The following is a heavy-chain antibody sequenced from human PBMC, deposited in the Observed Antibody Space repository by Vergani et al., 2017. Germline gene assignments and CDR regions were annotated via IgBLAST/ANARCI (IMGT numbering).Heavy chain of an antibody. CDR1: GGSFSGYY. CDR2: INHSGST. V-gene: IGHV4-34*01. D-gene: IGHD3-3*01. J-gene: IGHJ6*03. Sequence: QVQLQQWGAGLLKPSETLSLTCAVYGGSFSGYYWSWIRQPPGKGLEWIGEINHSGSTNYNPSLKSRVTISVDTSKNQFSLKLSSVTAADTAVYYCARVQELYHFWSGYRVRYYYYMDVWGKGTTVTVSS. CDR3: ARVQELYHFWSGYRVRYYYYMDV.